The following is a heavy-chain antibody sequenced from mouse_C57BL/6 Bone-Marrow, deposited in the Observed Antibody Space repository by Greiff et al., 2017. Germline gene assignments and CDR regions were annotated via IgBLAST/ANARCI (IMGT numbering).Heavy chain of an antibody. J-gene: IGHJ3*01. CDR2: IDPENGDT. Sequence: DVQLQESGAELVRPGASVKLSCTASGFNIKDDYMHWVKQRPEQGLEWIGWIDPENGDTEYASKFQGKATITADTSSNTAYLQLSSLTSEDTAVYYCTPLAWFAYWGQGTLVTVSA. V-gene: IGHV14-4*01. CDR1: GFNIKDDY. CDR3: TPLAWFAY.